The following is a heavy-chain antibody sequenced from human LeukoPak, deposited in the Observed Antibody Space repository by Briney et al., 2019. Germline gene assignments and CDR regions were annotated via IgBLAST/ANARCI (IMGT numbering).Heavy chain of an antibody. J-gene: IGHJ4*02. CDR2: IRGNGATT. CDR1: GITFSSHA. CDR3: AKGRRGIAAAGIDY. Sequence: GGSLRLSCAASGITFSSHAMTWVRQAPGKGLEWVAAIRGNGATTDYADSVKGRFTISRDNSKNTLYLQMNSLRAEDTAVYYCAKGRRGIAAAGIDYWGQGTLVTVSS. V-gene: IGHV3-23*01. D-gene: IGHD6-13*01.